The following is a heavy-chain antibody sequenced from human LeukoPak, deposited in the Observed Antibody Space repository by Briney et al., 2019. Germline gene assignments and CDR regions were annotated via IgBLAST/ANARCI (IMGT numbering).Heavy chain of an antibody. CDR3: AREHNLSIDY. Sequence: GGSLRLSCAASGFTFSSYEMNWVRQAPGKGLEWVSYISSSGSTTYYADSVKDRFTISRDNAKNSLYLQMNSLRAEDTAVYYCAREHNLSIDYWGQGTLVTVYS. D-gene: IGHD5-24*01. V-gene: IGHV3-48*03. J-gene: IGHJ4*02. CDR1: GFTFSSYE. CDR2: ISSSGSTT.